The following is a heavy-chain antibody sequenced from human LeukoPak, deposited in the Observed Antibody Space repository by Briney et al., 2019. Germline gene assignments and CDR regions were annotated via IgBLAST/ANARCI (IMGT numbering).Heavy chain of an antibody. CDR2: ISGSGGST. CDR3: ARDRYDFWSGYYTGMDY. D-gene: IGHD3-3*01. CDR1: GFTFSSYA. J-gene: IGHJ4*02. Sequence: GGSLRLSCAASGFTFSSYAMSWVRQAPGKGLEWVSAISGSGGSTYYADSVKGRFTISRDNAKNSLYLQMNSLRAEDTAVYYCARDRYDFWSGYYTGMDYWGQGTLVTVSS. V-gene: IGHV3-23*01.